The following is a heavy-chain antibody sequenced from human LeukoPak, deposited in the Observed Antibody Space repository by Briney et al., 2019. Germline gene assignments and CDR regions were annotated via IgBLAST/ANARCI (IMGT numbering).Heavy chain of an antibody. J-gene: IGHJ1*01. Sequence: GGSLRLSCAASGFTFSSYAMHWVRQAPGKGLEWVAVISYDGSNKYYADSVKGRFTISRDNSKNTLYLQMNSLRAEDTAMYYCVRDVYCSGGSCNQHWGQGTLVTVSS. CDR3: VRDVYCSGGSCNQH. V-gene: IGHV3-30*14. CDR2: ISYDGSNK. D-gene: IGHD2-15*01. CDR1: GFTFSSYA.